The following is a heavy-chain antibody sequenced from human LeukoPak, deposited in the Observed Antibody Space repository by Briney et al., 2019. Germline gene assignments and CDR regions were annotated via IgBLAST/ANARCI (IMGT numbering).Heavy chain of an antibody. J-gene: IGHJ4*02. Sequence: GGSLRLSCAASGFTFSSYAMSWVRRAPGKGLEWVSAISGSGGSTYYADSVKGRFTISRDNSKNTLYLQMNSLRAEDTAVYYCAKGGVDTAMVDYFDYWGQGTLVTVSS. V-gene: IGHV3-23*01. CDR1: GFTFSSYA. CDR3: AKGGVDTAMVDYFDY. CDR2: ISGSGGST. D-gene: IGHD5-18*01.